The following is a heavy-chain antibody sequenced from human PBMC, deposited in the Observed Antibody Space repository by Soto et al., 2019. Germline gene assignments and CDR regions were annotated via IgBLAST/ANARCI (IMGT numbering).Heavy chain of an antibody. V-gene: IGHV4-59*01. Sequence: SETLSLTCTVSGGSISSYYWSWIRQPPGKGLEWIGYIYYSGSTNYNPSLKSRVTISVDTSKNQFSLKLSSVTTADTAVYYCARNYGSGIYSYYYGMDVWGQGTTVTVSS. CDR2: IYYSGST. CDR3: ARNYGSGIYSYYYGMDV. J-gene: IGHJ6*02. D-gene: IGHD3-10*01. CDR1: GGSISSYY.